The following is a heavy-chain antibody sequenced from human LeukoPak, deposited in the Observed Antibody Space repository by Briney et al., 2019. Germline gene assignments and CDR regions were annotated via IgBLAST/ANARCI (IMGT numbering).Heavy chain of an antibody. CDR3: ARGYCSGGSCRGYFDY. V-gene: IGHV4-38-2*01. Sequence: SETLSLTCAVSGYSISSGYYWGWIRQPPGKGLEWIGSIYHSGSTYYNPSLKSRVTISVDTSKNQFSLKLSSVTAADTAVYYYARGYCSGGSCRGYFDYWGQGTLVTVSS. CDR1: GYSISSGYY. J-gene: IGHJ4*02. CDR2: IYHSGST. D-gene: IGHD2-15*01.